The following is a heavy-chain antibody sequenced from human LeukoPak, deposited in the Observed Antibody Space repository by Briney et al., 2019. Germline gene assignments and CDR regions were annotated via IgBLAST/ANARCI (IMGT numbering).Heavy chain of an antibody. D-gene: IGHD3-22*01. J-gene: IGHJ4*02. CDR3: ARAGSYYDSSGYYSLFDY. Sequence: ASVKVSCKASGGTFSSYAISWVRQAPRQGLEWMGGIIPIFGTANYAQKFQGRVAITTDESTSTAYMELSSLRSEDTAVYYCARAGSYYDSSGYYSLFDYWGQGTLVTVSS. V-gene: IGHV1-69*05. CDR1: GGTFSSYA. CDR2: IIPIFGTA.